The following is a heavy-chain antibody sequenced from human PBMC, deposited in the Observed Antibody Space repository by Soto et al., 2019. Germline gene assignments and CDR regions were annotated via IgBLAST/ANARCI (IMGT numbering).Heavy chain of an antibody. J-gene: IGHJ3*02. Sequence: SQTLSLTCAISGDSVSSNSAAWNWIRQSPSRGLEWLGRIYYRSKWYNDYAVSVKIRITINPDTAKNKFSLQLNSVTPEDTAVDDCARGVRDEDAFDIWGQGTMVTVSS. CDR1: GDSVSSNSAA. CDR3: ARGVRDEDAFDI. CDR2: IYYRSKWYN. V-gene: IGHV6-1*01.